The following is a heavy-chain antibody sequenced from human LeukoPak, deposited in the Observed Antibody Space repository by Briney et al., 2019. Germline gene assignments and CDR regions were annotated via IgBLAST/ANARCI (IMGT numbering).Heavy chain of an antibody. J-gene: IGHJ6*02. CDR2: IWYDGSNK. CDR3: ARERMAHSYYYGMDV. D-gene: IGHD5-24*01. V-gene: IGHV3-33*01. CDR1: GFTFSSYG. Sequence: GGSLRLSCAASGFTFSSYGMHWVRQAPGKGLEWVAVIWYDGSNKYYADSVKGRFTISRDNSKNTLYLQMNSLRAEDTAVYYCARERMAHSYYYGMDVWGQGTTVTASS.